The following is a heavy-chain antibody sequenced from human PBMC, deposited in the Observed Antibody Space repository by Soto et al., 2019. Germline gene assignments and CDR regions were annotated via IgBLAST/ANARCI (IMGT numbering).Heavy chain of an antibody. CDR2: IYPGDSDT. CDR1: RYSFTSYW. Sequence: GQSLNLFCKGSRYSFTSYWFGLVCQMPGKGLEWMGIIYPGDSDTRYSPSFQGQVTISADKSISTAYLQWSSLKASDTAMYYCARHVDGFDPWGQGTLVTVSS. CDR3: ARHVDGFDP. J-gene: IGHJ5*02. V-gene: IGHV5-51*01.